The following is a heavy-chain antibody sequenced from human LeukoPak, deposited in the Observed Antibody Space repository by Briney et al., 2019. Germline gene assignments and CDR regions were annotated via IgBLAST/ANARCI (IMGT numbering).Heavy chain of an antibody. V-gene: IGHV3-30-3*01. CDR3: ARGTLRFLEWPVDY. Sequence: WESLRLSCAASGFTFSSYAIHWVRQAPGKGLECVAVVSYDGSNKYYADSVKGRFTISRDNSKNTLYLQMNSRRAEDTAVYYCARGTLRFLEWPVDYWGQGTLVTVSS. CDR1: GFTFSSYA. D-gene: IGHD3-3*01. CDR2: VSYDGSNK. J-gene: IGHJ4*02.